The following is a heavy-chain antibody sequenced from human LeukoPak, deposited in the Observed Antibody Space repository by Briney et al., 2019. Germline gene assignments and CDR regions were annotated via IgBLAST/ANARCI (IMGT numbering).Heavy chain of an antibody. CDR1: GDTFTSYG. D-gene: IGHD1-26*01. Sequence: VRVSCKASGDTFTSYGISWGGEAPGQGGEGRGWISAYNCNTNYAQKFQVRVTITSNTSISTAYMELRSLRSEDTAVSYCARGRRGAAAEGYYFDYWGQGTLVTVSS. J-gene: IGHJ4*02. CDR2: ISAYNCNT. CDR3: ARGRRGAAAEGYYFDY. V-gene: IGHV1-18*01.